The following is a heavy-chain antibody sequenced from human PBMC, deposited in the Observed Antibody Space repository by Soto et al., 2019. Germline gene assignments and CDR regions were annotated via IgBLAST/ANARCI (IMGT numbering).Heavy chain of an antibody. D-gene: IGHD3-10*01. CDR1: GYTFTSYG. V-gene: IGHV1-18*01. CDR3: ARGGAITIGGARDDAFDI. Sequence: ASVKVSCKASGYTFTSYGISWVRQAPGQGLEWMGWISAYNGNTNYAQKLQGRVTMTTDTSTSTAYMELRSLGSDDTAVYYCARGGAITIGGARDDAFDIWGQGTMVTVSS. CDR2: ISAYNGNT. J-gene: IGHJ3*02.